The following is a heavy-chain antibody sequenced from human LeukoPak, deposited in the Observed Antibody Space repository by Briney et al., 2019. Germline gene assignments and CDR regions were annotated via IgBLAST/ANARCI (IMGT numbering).Heavy chain of an antibody. CDR1: NDSISSGDYY. Sequence: SETLSLTCTVSNDSISSGDYYWNWIRQPPGKELEWIGSIYHSGSTYYNPSLKSRVTISVDTSKNQFSLKLSSVTAADTAVYYCARSIGGSGTYFLEAFDIWGQGTMVTVSS. CDR3: ARSIGGSGTYFLEAFDI. D-gene: IGHD3-10*01. J-gene: IGHJ3*02. CDR2: IYHSGST. V-gene: IGHV4-38-2*02.